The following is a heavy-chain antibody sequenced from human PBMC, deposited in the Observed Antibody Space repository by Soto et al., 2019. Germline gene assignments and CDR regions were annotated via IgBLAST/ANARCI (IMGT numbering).Heavy chain of an antibody. D-gene: IGHD2-2*01. V-gene: IGHV3-13*01. CDR2: IGTAGDT. J-gene: IGHJ6*03. Sequence: PGGSLRLSCAASGFTFSSYDMHWVRQATGKGLEWVSAIGTAGDTYYPGSVKGRFTISRENAKNSLYLQMNSLRAGDTAVYYCARGSIVVVPAAQPLYYMDVWGKGTSVTVSS. CDR1: GFTFSSYD. CDR3: ARGSIVVVPAAQPLYYMDV.